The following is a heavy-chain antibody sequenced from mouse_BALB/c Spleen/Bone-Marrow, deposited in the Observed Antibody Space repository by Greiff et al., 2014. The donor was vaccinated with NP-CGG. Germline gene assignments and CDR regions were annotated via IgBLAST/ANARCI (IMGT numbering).Heavy chain of an antibody. CDR1: GYSFTGYF. J-gene: IGHJ4*01. CDR2: FNPYNGAT. V-gene: IGHV1-31*01. CDR3: ARRRGNYEVDY. Sequence: EVQLQQSGPELVKPGASVKISCKPSGYSFTGYFIHWVKQSHVKSLEWIGHFNPYNGATNYNQNFKDKASLTVDKSSSTAYMELHSLTSEDSAVYYCARRRGNYEVDYWGQGTSVTVSS. D-gene: IGHD2-1*01.